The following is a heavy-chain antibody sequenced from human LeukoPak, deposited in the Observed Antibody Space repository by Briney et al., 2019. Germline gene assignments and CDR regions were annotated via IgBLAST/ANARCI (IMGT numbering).Heavy chain of an antibody. D-gene: IGHD1-26*01. Sequence: GRSLRLSCAASGFTFSSYAMHWVRQAPGKGLEWVAVISYDGSNKYYADSVKGRFTISRDNSKNTLYLQMNSLRAEDTAVYYCARDLAARVGATDYYYYGMDVWGQGTTVTVSS. CDR2: ISYDGSNK. J-gene: IGHJ6*02. CDR3: ARDLAARVGATDYYYYGMDV. V-gene: IGHV3-30*04. CDR1: GFTFSSYA.